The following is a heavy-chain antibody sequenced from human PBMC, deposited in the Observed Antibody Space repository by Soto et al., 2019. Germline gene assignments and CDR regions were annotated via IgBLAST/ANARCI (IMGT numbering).Heavy chain of an antibody. J-gene: IGHJ4*02. Sequence: QVQLQESGPGLVKPSETLSLTCTVSGGSITSYYWSWIRQPPGKGLEWIGYIYFSGSANYNPSLKTRVTIPVDTSKNQFSLKLSSVTAAATAVYYCARRYSGYGDYWGQGTLVTVSS. CDR2: IYFSGSA. CDR1: GGSITSYY. D-gene: IGHD5-12*01. CDR3: ARRYSGYGDY. V-gene: IGHV4-59*08.